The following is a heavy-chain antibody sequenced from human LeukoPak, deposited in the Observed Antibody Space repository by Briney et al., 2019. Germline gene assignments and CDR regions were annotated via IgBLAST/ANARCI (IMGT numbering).Heavy chain of an antibody. Sequence: SETLSLTCTVSGGSISSGGYYWSWIRQHPGKGLEWIGYIYYSGSTYYNPSLKSRVTKSVDTSKNQFSLKLSSVTAADTAVYYCARASYYYMDVWGKGTTVTVSS. CDR3: ARASYYYMDV. CDR2: IYYSGST. CDR1: GGSISSGGYY. V-gene: IGHV4-31*03. J-gene: IGHJ6*03.